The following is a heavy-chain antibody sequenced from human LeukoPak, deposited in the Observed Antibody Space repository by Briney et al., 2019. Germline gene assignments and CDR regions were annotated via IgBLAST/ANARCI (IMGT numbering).Heavy chain of an antibody. V-gene: IGHV1-69*13. Sequence: ASVKVSCKASGGTFSSYAIDWGRQAPGQGLEWMGGIIPIFGTANYAQKFQGRVTITADESTSTAYMELSSLRSEDTAVYYCARVRLDHRLRLGELSLYYFDYWGQGTLVTVSS. CDR3: ARVRLDHRLRLGELSLYYFDY. CDR1: GGTFSSYA. CDR2: IIPIFGTA. D-gene: IGHD3-16*02. J-gene: IGHJ4*02.